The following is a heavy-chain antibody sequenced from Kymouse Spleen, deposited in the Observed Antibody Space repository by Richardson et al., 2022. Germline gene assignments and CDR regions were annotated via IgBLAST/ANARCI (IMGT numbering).Heavy chain of an antibody. J-gene: IGHJ4*02. CDR2: IYYSGST. CDR1: GGSISSSSYY. Sequence: QLQLQESGPGLVKPSETLSLTCTVSGGSISSSSYYWGWIRQPPGKGLEWIGSIYYSGSTYYNPSLKSRVTISVDTSKNQFSLKLSSVTAADTAVYYCARIVATIRFFDYWGQGTLVTVSS. CDR3: ARIVATIRFFDY. D-gene: IGHD5-12*01. V-gene: IGHV4-39*01.